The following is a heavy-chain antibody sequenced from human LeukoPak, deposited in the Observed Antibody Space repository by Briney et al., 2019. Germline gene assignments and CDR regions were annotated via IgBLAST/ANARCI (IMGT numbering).Heavy chain of an antibody. CDR2: IYYSGST. D-gene: IGHD1-26*01. V-gene: IGHV4-59*11. Sequence: SETLFLTCTVSGGSISSHYWNWIRQPPGKGLEWIGYIYYSGSTNYNPSLKSRVTISLDTSKSQFSLKLSSVTAADTAVYYCAREGSRWVDFDYWGQGTLVTVSS. J-gene: IGHJ4*02. CDR1: GGSISSHY. CDR3: AREGSRWVDFDY.